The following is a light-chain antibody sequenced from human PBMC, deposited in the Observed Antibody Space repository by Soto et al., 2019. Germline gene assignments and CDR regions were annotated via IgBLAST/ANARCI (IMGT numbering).Light chain of an antibody. V-gene: IGLV1-44*01. CDR3: AAWDDSLNGLL. CDR1: ISNIGGNT. Sequence: QSVLTQPPSTSGTPGQRVTISCSGTISNIGGNTVNWYQHVPGTAPKLLIYSNTQRPSGVPDRFSGSKSGTSASLAISGLQSEDEADYYCAAWDDSLNGLLFGGGTKLTVL. CDR2: SNT. J-gene: IGLJ2*01.